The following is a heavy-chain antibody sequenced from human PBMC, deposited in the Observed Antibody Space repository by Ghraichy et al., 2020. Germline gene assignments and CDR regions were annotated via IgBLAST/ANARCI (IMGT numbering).Heavy chain of an antibody. D-gene: IGHD3-10*01. V-gene: IGHV3-7*03. CDR1: GLIFSSYW. Sequence: LSLTCTASGLIFSSYWMTWVRQGPGKGLEWVANINQDGRERYYMGSVKGRFTISRDNAKNSLYLQINNLSAEDTAVYYCSSGDTFDYWGRGTMVTVSS. CDR2: INQDGRER. CDR3: SSGDTFDY. J-gene: IGHJ3*01.